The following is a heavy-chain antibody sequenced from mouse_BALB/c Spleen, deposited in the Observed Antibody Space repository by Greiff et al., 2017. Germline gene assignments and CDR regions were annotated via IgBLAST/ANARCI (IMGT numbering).Heavy chain of an antibody. J-gene: IGHJ2*01. Sequence: VQLKQSGAELVRSGASVKLSCTASGFNIKDYYMHWVKQRPEQGLEWIGWIDPENGDTEYAPKFQGKATMTADTSSNTAYLQLSSLTSEDTAVYYCNVYYGSSYDFDYWGQGTTLTVSS. CDR2: IDPENGDT. CDR3: NVYYGSSYDFDY. D-gene: IGHD1-1*01. CDR1: GFNIKDYY. V-gene: IGHV14-4*02.